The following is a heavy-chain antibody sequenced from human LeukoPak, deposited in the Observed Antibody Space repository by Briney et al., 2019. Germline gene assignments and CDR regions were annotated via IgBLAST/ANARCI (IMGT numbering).Heavy chain of an antibody. CDR2: ISGGGSHT. D-gene: IGHD6-6*01. CDR1: GFSFRSPD. Sequence: GGSLRLSCAASGFSFRSPDMNWGRQAPGKGLEWVSSISGGGSHTYYADSVKGRFTISRDNANNLLYLQMNSLRAEDTALYYCATIGSSSHYFDNWGQGTLVTVSS. V-gene: IGHV3-21*01. CDR3: ATIGSSSHYFDN. J-gene: IGHJ4*02.